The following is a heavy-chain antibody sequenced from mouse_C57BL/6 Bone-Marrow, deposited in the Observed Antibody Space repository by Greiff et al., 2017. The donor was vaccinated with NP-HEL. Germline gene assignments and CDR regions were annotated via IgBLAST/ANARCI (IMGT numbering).Heavy chain of an antibody. V-gene: IGHV1-50*01. CDR3: ARRGWTHYFDY. Sequence: QVQLQQPGAELVKPGASVKLSCKASGYTFTSYWMQWVKQRPGQGLEWIGEIDPSDSYTNYNQKFKGKATLTVDTSSSTAYMQLSRLTSEDAAVYYCARRGWTHYFDYWGQGTTLTVSS. CDR1: GYTFTSYW. D-gene: IGHD1-1*02. J-gene: IGHJ2*01. CDR2: IDPSDSYT.